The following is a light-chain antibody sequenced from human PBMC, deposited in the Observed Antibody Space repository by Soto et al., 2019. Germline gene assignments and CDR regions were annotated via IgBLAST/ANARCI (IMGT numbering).Light chain of an antibody. J-gene: IGKJ5*01. Sequence: VLTQSPGTLSLTPGERATRSCRASQSISSTYLAWYQQKPGQAPRLLISGASSRATGIPDRFSGSGSGTDFTLTISRLEPEDFAVYYCQQYGSAPNAFGQGTRLEI. V-gene: IGKV3-20*01. CDR3: QQYGSAPNA. CDR1: QSISSTY. CDR2: GAS.